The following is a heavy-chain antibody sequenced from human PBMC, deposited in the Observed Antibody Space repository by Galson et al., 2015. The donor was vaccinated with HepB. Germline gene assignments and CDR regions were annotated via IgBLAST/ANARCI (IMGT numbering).Heavy chain of an antibody. J-gene: IGHJ3*02. Sequence: SLRLSCAASGLTFSNYGMHWVRQAPGKGLEWLVVISYDGSRKYYADSAKDRFTISRDNSKNTLYLQMDSLRAEDTAVYYCAKDRKPTVTPYDAFDMWGQGTMVTVSS. CDR2: ISYDGSRK. CDR1: GLTFSNYG. V-gene: IGHV3-30*18. D-gene: IGHD4-17*01. CDR3: AKDRKPTVTPYDAFDM.